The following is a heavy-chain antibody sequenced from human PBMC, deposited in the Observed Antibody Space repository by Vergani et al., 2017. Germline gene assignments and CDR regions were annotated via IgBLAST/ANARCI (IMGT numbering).Heavy chain of an antibody. CDR1: GFTFSSYG. Sequence: QVQLVESGGGVVQPGGSLRLSCAASGFTFSSYGMHWVRQAPGKGLEWVAFIRYDGSNKYYADSVKGRFTISRDNSKNTLYLQMNSLRAEDTAVYYCAKDGGTGSVYSSSWQAPDYWGQGTLVTVSS. D-gene: IGHD6-13*01. CDR2: IRYDGSNK. CDR3: AKDGGTGSVYSSSWQAPDY. J-gene: IGHJ4*02. V-gene: IGHV3-30*02.